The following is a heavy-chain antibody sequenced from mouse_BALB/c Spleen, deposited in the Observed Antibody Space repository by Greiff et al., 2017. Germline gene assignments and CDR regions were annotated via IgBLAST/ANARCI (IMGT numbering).Heavy chain of an antibody. D-gene: IGHD2-4*01. CDR3: ARGDYDYAMDY. CDR2: ISSGGST. CDR1: GFTFSDYY. J-gene: IGHJ4*01. V-gene: IGHV5-6-5*01. Sequence: EVQRVESGGGLVKPGGSLKLSCAASGFTFSDYYMYWVRQTPEKRLEWVATISSGGSTYYPDSVKGRFTISRDNARNILYLQMSSLRSEDTAMYYCARGDYDYAMDYWGQGTSGTVSS.